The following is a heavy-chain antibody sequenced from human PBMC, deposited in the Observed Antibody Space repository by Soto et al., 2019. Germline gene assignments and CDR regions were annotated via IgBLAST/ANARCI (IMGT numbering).Heavy chain of an antibody. J-gene: IGHJ5*02. CDR3: ARGIATGQLDP. CDR2: INPDNGNT. CDR1: GYTFTRYT. Sequence: ASVKVSCKASGYTFTRYTMNWVRQAPGQRLEWMGWINPDNGNTKSSQKFQDRVIITRDTSASTAYMDLSSPRSEDTAVYYCARGIATGQLDPWGQRTLVTLSS. D-gene: IGHD2-15*01. V-gene: IGHV1-3*01.